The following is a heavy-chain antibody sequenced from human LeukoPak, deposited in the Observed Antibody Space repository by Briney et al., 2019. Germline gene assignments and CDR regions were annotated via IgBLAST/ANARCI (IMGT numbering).Heavy chain of an antibody. V-gene: IGHV4-34*01. CDR1: GGSFSGYY. J-gene: IGHJ4*02. CDR2: INHSGST. D-gene: IGHD6-19*01. CDR3: ARERRPRYSSGWYFGY. Sequence: SETLSLTCAVYGGSFSGYYWSRIRQPPGKGLEWIGEINHSGSTNYNPSLKSRVTISVDTSKNQFSLELSSVTAADTAVYYCARERRPRYSSGWYFGYWGQGTLVTVSS.